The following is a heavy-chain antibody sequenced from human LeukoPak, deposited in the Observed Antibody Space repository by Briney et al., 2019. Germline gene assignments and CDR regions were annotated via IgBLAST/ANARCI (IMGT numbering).Heavy chain of an antibody. CDR2: INPNSGGT. V-gene: IGHV1-2*04. J-gene: IGHJ4*02. CDR1: GYTFTGYY. D-gene: IGHD2-15*01. Sequence: GASVKVSCKASGYTFTGYYMHWVRQAPGQGLEWMGWINPNSGGTNYAQKFQGWVTMTRDTPISTAYMELSRLRSDDTAVYYCARAGLVAATFDLPGDYWGQGTLVTVSS. CDR3: ARAGLVAATFDLPGDY.